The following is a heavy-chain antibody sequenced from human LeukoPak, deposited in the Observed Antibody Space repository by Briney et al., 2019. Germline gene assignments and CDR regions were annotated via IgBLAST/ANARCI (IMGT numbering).Heavy chain of an antibody. CDR1: GFTFSSHG. CDR2: IWYDGSNK. J-gene: IGHJ3*02. D-gene: IGHD5-12*01. CDR3: ARVGANSGYDFPQPSGGAFDI. Sequence: GGSLRLSCAASGFTFSSHGMHWVRQAPGKGLEWVAVIWYDGSNKYYADSVKGRFTISRDNSKNTLYLQMNSLRAEDTAVYYCARVGANSGYDFPQPSGGAFDIWGQGTMVTVSS. V-gene: IGHV3-33*01.